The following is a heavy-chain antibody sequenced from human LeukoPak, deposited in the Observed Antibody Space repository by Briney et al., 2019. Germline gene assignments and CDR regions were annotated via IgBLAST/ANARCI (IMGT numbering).Heavy chain of an antibody. V-gene: IGHV5-51*01. CDR1: GYSFTNYC. CDR3: ARHRYCTSTACFDMGGY. D-gene: IGHD2-2*01. CDR2: IYPGDSDT. J-gene: IGHJ4*02. Sequence: GESLKISCKGSGYSFTNYCIGWVRQMPGKGLEWMGAIYPGDSDTRYSPSFQGQVTIPADKSISTAYLQWSSLKASDTAMYYCARHRYCTSTACFDMGGYWGQGTLVIVSS.